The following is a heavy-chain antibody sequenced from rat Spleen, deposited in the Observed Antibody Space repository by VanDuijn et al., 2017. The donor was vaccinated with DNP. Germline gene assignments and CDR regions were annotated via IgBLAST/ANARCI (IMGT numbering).Heavy chain of an antibody. CDR3: TRGGTYYFDY. D-gene: IGHD4-3*01. J-gene: IGHJ2*01. Sequence: EVQLVESGGGLVQPGRSLKLSCAASGFTFSDYAMAWVRQAPKKGLEWVATISYDGSRTYYRDSVKGRFTISRDNAKNTLYLQMNSLRSEDTATYYCTRGGTYYFDYWGQGVLVTVSS. CDR2: ISYDGSRT. V-gene: IGHV5-7*01. CDR1: GFTFSDYA.